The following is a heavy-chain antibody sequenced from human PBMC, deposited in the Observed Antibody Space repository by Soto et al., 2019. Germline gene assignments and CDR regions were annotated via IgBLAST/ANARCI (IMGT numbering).Heavy chain of an antibody. V-gene: IGHV6-1*01. CDR3: ARGRAGSSSNYYYYMDV. CDR2: TYYRSKWYN. Sequence: SQTLSLTCAISGDSVSSNIAAWNWIRQSPSRGLEWLGRTYYRSKWYNDYAVSVKSRITINPDTSKNQFSLQLNSVTPEDTAVYYCARGRAGSSSNYYYYMDVWGKGTTVTVS. D-gene: IGHD6-6*01. J-gene: IGHJ6*03. CDR1: GDSVSSNIAA.